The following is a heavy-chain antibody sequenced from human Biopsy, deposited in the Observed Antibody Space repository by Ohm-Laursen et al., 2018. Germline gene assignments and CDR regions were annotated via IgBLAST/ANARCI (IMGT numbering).Heavy chain of an antibody. CDR2: ISHTGYT. J-gene: IGHJ1*01. D-gene: IGHD4-23*01. CDR3: ARGSNEYGGLYFPH. V-gene: IGHV4-59*11. CDR1: GGSFTGHY. Sequence: SQTLSLTCTVSGGSFTGHYWTWIRQPPGKGLEWIEHISHTGYTSYKSSLKSRVTISLDTSRKHFSLRLTSLAAADTAVYYCARGSNEYGGLYFPHWGQGTLVTVSS.